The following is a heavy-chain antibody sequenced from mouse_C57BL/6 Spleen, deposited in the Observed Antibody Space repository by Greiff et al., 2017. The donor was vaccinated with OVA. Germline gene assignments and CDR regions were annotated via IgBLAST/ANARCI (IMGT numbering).Heavy chain of an antibody. D-gene: IGHD2-5*01. J-gene: IGHJ2*01. CDR3: ASYSNLYYFDY. CDR2: ISYDGSN. Sequence: EVQLVESGPGLVKPSQSLSLTCSVTGYSITSGYYWNWIRQFPGNKLEWMGYISYDGSNNYNPSLKNRISITRDTSKNQFFLKLNSVTTEDTATYYCASYSNLYYFDYWGQGTTLTVSS. CDR1: GYSITSGYY. V-gene: IGHV3-6*01.